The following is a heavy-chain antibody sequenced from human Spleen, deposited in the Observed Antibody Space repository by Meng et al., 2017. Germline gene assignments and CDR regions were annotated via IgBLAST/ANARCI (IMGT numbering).Heavy chain of an antibody. CDR2: IHPSGNA. CDR1: GYTYTHYQ. CDR3: VKHSSDWSLDS. V-gene: IGHV1-18*01. J-gene: IGHJ4*02. Sequence: QVQLVQSGGEVKKPGASVKVSCKASGYTYTHYQMDWVRQAPGQGLEWMGWIHPSGNANYAQKFQGRVTMTTDTSTTTAYMELRSLRSDDSALYYCVKHSSDWSLDSWGQGTLVTVSS. D-gene: IGHD6-19*01.